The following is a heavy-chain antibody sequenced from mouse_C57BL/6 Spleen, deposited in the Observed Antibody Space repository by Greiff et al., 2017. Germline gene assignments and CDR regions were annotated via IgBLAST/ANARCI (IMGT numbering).Heavy chain of an antibody. Sequence: VQLKESGPGLVKPSQSLSLTCSVTGYSITSGYYWNWIRQFPGNKLEWMGYISYDGSNNYNPSLKNRISITRDTSKNQFFLKLNSVTTEDTATYYCARDYYSNLYAMDYWGQGTSVTVSS. D-gene: IGHD2-5*01. CDR2: ISYDGSN. V-gene: IGHV3-6*01. CDR3: ARDYYSNLYAMDY. J-gene: IGHJ4*01. CDR1: GYSITSGYY.